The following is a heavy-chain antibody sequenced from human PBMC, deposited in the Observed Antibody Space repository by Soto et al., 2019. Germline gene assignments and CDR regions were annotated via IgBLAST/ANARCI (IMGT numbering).Heavy chain of an antibody. D-gene: IGHD4-17*01. CDR2: ISSSSSTI. CDR3: ARDLNYGPFDY. J-gene: IGHJ4*02. V-gene: IGHV3-48*01. CDR1: GFTFSSYS. Sequence: EVQLVESGGGSVQPGGSLRLSCAASGFTFSSYSMNWVRQAPGKGLEWVSYISSSSSTIYYADSVKGRFTISRDNAKNSLYLQMNSLRAEDTAVYYCARDLNYGPFDYWGQGTLVTVSS.